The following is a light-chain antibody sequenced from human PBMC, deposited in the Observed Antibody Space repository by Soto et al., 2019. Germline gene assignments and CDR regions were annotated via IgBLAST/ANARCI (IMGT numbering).Light chain of an antibody. J-gene: IGLJ2*01. V-gene: IGLV1-47*01. CDR2: RAN. CDR1: SSNIGRNY. CDR3: ATWDDSLGGPV. Sequence: QSVLTQTPSVSGTPGQRVNISCSGSSSNIGRNYVYWYHQFPGTAPKLLIYRANERPSGVPDRFSGSKSGTSASLAISGLRSGDEADYHCATWDDSLGGPVFGGGTKLTVL.